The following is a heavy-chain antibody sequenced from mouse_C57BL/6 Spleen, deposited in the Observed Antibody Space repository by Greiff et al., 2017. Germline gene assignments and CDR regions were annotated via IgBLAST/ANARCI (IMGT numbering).Heavy chain of an antibody. Sequence: VQLQQPGAELVKPGASVKLSCKASGYTFTSSWMHWVKQRPGRGLEWIGRIDPNSGGTKYNEKLKSKATLTLDKPSSTAYMQLSSLTSEDSAVYYCAYYYGSSHAMDYWGQGTSVTVSS. V-gene: IGHV1-72*01. J-gene: IGHJ4*01. CDR2: IDPNSGGT. CDR3: AYYYGSSHAMDY. D-gene: IGHD1-1*01. CDR1: GYTFTSSW.